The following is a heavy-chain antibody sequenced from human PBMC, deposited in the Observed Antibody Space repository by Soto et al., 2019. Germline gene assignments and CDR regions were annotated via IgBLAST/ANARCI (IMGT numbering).Heavy chain of an antibody. CDR2: IYYSGST. Sequence: QVQLQESGPGLVKPSETLSLTCTVSGGSISSYYWSWIRQPPGKGLEWIGYIYYSGSTNYNPSLKRRVTLSVATSKSQFSLKLSSVTAADTAVYYCARRYSSSFDYWGQGTLVTVSS. CDR1: GGSISSYY. J-gene: IGHJ4*02. V-gene: IGHV4-59*08. D-gene: IGHD6-13*01. CDR3: ARRYSSSFDY.